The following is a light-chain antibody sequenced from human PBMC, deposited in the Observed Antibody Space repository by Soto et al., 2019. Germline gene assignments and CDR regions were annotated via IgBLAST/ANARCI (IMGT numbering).Light chain of an antibody. CDR3: QQYNRYSLT. J-gene: IGKJ4*01. CDR2: DAS. CDR1: QYISSW. V-gene: IGKV1-5*01. Sequence: DIQLTQSPSTLSASVGERVTLTCLASQYISSWLAWYQQKPGKAPKLLIYDASNLESGVPSRFSGSGSGTEFALTISGLQPDDFGSYYCQQYNRYSLTFGGGTKVDIK.